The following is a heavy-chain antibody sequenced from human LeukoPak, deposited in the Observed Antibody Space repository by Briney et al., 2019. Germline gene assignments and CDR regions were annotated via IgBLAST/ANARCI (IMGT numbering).Heavy chain of an antibody. J-gene: IGHJ6*04. Sequence: VGCLRLSSAASGFTVCSFEMNWVRQAPGKGLGWVSYISSSGSIIYYADSVRGPFTISRDNAKNSLYLKMNSLRAEDTAVYYCAELGITMIGGVWGKRTTVTISS. D-gene: IGHD3-10*02. CDR1: GFTVCSFE. V-gene: IGHV3-48*03. CDR2: ISSSGSII. CDR3: AELGITMIGGV.